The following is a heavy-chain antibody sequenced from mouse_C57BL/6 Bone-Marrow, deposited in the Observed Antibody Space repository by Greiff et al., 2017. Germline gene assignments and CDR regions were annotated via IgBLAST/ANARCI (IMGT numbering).Heavy chain of an antibody. CDR3: TMGSNYVPMDY. CDR2: IYPGNSDT. J-gene: IGHJ4*01. V-gene: IGHV1-5*01. D-gene: IGHD2-5*01. CDR1: GYTFTSYW. Sequence: VQLQQSGTVLARPGASVKMSCKTSGYTFTSYWMHWVNQRPGQGLEWIGAIYPGNSDTSYNQKFKGKAKLTAVTSASTAYMELSSLTNEDSAVYYCTMGSNYVPMDYWGQGTSVTVSS.